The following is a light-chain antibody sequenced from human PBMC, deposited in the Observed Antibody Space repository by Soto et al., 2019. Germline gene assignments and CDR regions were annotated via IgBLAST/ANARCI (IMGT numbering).Light chain of an antibody. CDR3: QQYNSYSYS. V-gene: IGKV1-5*01. CDR1: QSISSW. J-gene: IGKJ2*01. Sequence: DIQMTQSPSTLSASVGDRVTITCRASQSISSWLAWYQQKPGKAPKLLIYDASSLESWVPSRFSGSGSETEFTLTISSLQPDDFATYYCQQYNSYSYSFGQGTKLEIK. CDR2: DAS.